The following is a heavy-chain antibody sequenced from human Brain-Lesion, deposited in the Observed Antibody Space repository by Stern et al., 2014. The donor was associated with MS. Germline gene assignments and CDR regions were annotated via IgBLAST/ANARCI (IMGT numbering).Heavy chain of an antibody. CDR3: ARVAALAMPLQYNWFDP. J-gene: IGHJ5*02. CDR2: IYYSGNT. V-gene: IGHV4-31*01. D-gene: IGHD2-2*01. CDR1: GDSISSGGYY. Sequence: QLQLQESGPGLVKPSQTLSLTCSVSGDSISSGGYYWSWMRQHPGKALQGIGNIYYSGNTYSNPSLKSLVTISVDMSKNQFSLNLNSVTAADTAVYFCARVAALAMPLQYNWFDPWGQGILVTVSS.